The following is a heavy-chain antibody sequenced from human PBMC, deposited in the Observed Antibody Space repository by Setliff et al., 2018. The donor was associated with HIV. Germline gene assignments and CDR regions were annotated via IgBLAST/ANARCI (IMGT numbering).Heavy chain of an antibody. CDR1: GGSISSSSYY. D-gene: IGHD5-12*01. J-gene: IGHJ3*02. V-gene: IGHV4-39*01. Sequence: SETLSLTCTVSGGSISSSSYYWGWIRQPPGKGLEWIGSICYSGSANYNPSLRSTVAISVDTSKTQFSLKLSSVTAADTAVYYCASSTILDAFDIWGQATMVTVSS. CDR2: ICYSGSA. CDR3: ASSTILDAFDI.